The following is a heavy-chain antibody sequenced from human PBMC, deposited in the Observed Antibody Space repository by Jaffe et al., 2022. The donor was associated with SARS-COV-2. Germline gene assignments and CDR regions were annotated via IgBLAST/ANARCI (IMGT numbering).Heavy chain of an antibody. CDR3: AREILNVDTAMVAFDY. J-gene: IGHJ4*02. D-gene: IGHD5-18*01. CDR2: INPSGGST. Sequence: QVQLVQSGAEVKKPGASVKVSCKASGYTFTSYYMHWVRQAPGQGLEWMGIINPSGGSTSYAQKFQGRVTMTRDTSTSTVYMELSSLRSEDTAVYYCAREILNVDTAMVAFDYWGQGTLVTVSS. V-gene: IGHV1-46*01. CDR1: GYTFTSYY.